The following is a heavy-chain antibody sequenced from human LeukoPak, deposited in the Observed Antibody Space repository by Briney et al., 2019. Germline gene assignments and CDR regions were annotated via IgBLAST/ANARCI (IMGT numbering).Heavy chain of an antibody. J-gene: IGHJ4*02. CDR1: GFTFSTYS. CDR3: VGNYYDSSGLDY. Sequence: GGSLRLSCAASGFTFSTYSMNWVRQAPGKGLECVSSISSSGAYIYYADSVKGRFTISRDNAKKSLYLQMNSLRAEDTAIYYCVGNYYDSSGLDYWGKGTLVTVSS. CDR2: ISSSGAYI. V-gene: IGHV3-21*01. D-gene: IGHD3-22*01.